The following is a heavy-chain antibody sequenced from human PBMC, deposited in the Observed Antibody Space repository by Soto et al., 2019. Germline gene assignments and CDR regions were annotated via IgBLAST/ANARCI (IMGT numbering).Heavy chain of an antibody. CDR1: GYTFTGYY. V-gene: IGHV1-2*04. CDR3: ARGYCSGGSCYSTGYYYYGMDV. J-gene: IGHJ6*02. CDR2: INPNSGGT. Sequence: ASVKVSCKASGYTFTGYYMHWVRQAPGQGLEWMGWINPNSGGTNYAQKFQGWVTMTRDTSISTAYMELSRLRSDDTAVYYCARGYCSGGSCYSTGYYYYGMDVWGQGTTVTVSS. D-gene: IGHD2-15*01.